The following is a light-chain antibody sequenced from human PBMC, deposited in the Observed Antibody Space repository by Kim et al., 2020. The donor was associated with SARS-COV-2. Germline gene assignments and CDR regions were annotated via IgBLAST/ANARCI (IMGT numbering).Light chain of an antibody. V-gene: IGLV3-25*03. Sequence: PGQTDRITCSGDAMSKQFAYWYQQKPGQAAVLVIYKDTERRSGIPERFSGSSAGTTVTLIINGVQAEDEADYYCQSADSTGVHRVFGGGTKMTVL. CDR1: AMSKQF. CDR2: KDT. CDR3: QSADSTGVHRV. J-gene: IGLJ3*02.